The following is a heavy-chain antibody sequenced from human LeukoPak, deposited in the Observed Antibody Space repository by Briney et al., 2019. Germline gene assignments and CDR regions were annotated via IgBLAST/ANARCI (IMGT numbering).Heavy chain of an antibody. Sequence: GGSLRLYCAASGFRFNTYWMSWVRQAPGKGLGWVSYISSSTSTTIYYADSVKGRFTISRDSAKNSLYLQMNSLRADDTAVYYCARVTGDRFDYWGQGTLVTVSS. V-gene: IGHV3-48*04. CDR2: ISSSTSTTI. D-gene: IGHD7-27*01. CDR3: ARVTGDRFDY. CDR1: GFRFNTYW. J-gene: IGHJ4*02.